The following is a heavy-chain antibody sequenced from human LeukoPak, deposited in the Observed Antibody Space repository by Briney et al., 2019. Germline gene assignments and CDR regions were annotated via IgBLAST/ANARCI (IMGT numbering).Heavy chain of an antibody. V-gene: IGHV3-64D*06. CDR3: VKGGGSSKDPFDY. D-gene: IGHD1-26*01. J-gene: IGHJ4*02. Sequence: GGSLRLSCSASGFTFLSYAMHWVRQAPGKGLEYVSATSSDGGSTYYADSVKGRFTISRDNSKNTLYLQMSSLRAEDTAVYYCVKGGGSSKDPFDYWGQGTLVTVSS. CDR2: TSSDGGST. CDR1: GFTFLSYA.